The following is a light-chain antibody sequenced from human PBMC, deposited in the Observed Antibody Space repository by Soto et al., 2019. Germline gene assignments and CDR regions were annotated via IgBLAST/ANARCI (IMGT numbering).Light chain of an antibody. Sequence: EIVLTQSPGTLSLSPVDISPLXCRASETVRSNLAWYQQKPGQAPRLLIYAASTRATGIPARFIGNGSGTEFTLTISSLQSEDFAVYYCQQYNNWWTFGQGTKVDIK. CDR1: ETVRSN. CDR2: AAS. V-gene: IGKV3D-15*01. CDR3: QQYNNWWT. J-gene: IGKJ1*01.